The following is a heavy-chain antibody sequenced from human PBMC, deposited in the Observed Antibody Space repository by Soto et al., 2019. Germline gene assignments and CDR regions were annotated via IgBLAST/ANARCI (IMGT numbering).Heavy chain of an antibody. CDR3: ARMDGDYNYYAMDV. J-gene: IGHJ6*02. CDR1: GFSLNNPRMG. D-gene: IGHD4-17*01. Sequence: QVTLKESGPVLVKPTETLTLTCTVSGFSLNNPRMGVSWIRQPPGKPLEWLAHFFSDAERSYSASMQSRLTMSTATSGSQVVLTMTNMDPVDTATYFCARMDGDYNYYAMDVWGQGTTVTVSS. CDR2: FFSDAER. V-gene: IGHV2-26*01.